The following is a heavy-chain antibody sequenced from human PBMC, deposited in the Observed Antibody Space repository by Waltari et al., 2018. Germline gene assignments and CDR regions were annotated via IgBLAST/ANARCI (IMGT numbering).Heavy chain of an antibody. CDR3: ARASPFYDILTGYQYSAPDY. V-gene: IGHV4-59*01. CDR1: GGSISSYY. CDR2: IYYSGST. J-gene: IGHJ4*02. D-gene: IGHD3-9*01. Sequence: QVQLQESGPGLVKPSETLSLTCTVSGGSISSYYWSWIRQPPGKGLEWIGYIYYSGSTNYNPSLKSRVTISVDTSKNQFSLKLSSVTAADTAVYYCARASPFYDILTGYQYSAPDYWGQGTLVTVSS.